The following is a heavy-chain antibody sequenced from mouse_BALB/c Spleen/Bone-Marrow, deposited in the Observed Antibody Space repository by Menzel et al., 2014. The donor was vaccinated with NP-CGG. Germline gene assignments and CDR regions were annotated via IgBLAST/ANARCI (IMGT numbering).Heavy chain of an antibody. D-gene: IGHD2-3*01. CDR1: GDSITSGY. CDR3: ATYDGYCFDY. V-gene: IGHV3-8*02. CDR2: ISYSGNT. J-gene: IGHJ2*01. Sequence: EVQLVESGPSLVKPSQPLSLTCSVTGDSITSGYWNWIRKFPGNKLEYMGYISYSGNTYYNPSLKSRISITRDTSKNXYYLQVNSVTTEDTAPYYCATYDGYCFDYWGQGTTLTVSS.